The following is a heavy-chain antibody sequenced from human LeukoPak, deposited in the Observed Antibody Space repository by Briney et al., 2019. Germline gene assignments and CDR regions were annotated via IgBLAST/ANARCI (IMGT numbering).Heavy chain of an antibody. CDR3: ARVYCSGGSCYDSINYYYYGMDV. CDR1: GGSISSSSYY. Sequence: SETLSLTCTVSGGSISSSSYYWGWIRQPPGKGLEWIGSIYYSGSTYYNPSLKSRVTISVDTSKNQFSLKLSSVTAADTAVYYCARVYCSGGSCYDSINYYYYGMDVWGQGTTVTVSS. CDR2: IYYSGST. D-gene: IGHD2-15*01. V-gene: IGHV4-39*01. J-gene: IGHJ6*02.